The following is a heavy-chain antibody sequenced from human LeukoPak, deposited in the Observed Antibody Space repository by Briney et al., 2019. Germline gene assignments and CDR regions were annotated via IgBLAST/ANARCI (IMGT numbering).Heavy chain of an antibody. CDR1: GFTFSSYS. V-gene: IGHV3-21*01. J-gene: IGHJ4*02. CDR2: ISSSSSYI. CDR3: AGVQRSAEVIPTNGPAVH. D-gene: IGHD3-10*01. Sequence: PGGSLRLSCAASGFTFSSYSMNWVRQAPGKGLEWVSSISSSSSYIYYADSVKGRFTISRDNAKNSLYLQMNSLRAEDTAVYYCAGVQRSAEVIPTNGPAVHWGQGTLVTVSS.